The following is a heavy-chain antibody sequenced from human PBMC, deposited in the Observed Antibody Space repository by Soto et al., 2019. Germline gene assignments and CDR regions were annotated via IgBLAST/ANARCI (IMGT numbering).Heavy chain of an antibody. D-gene: IGHD6-6*01. J-gene: IGHJ4*02. V-gene: IGHV4-59*01. CDR3: ERFLEDIAAQYYFDY. Sequence: ASETLSLTCTVSGGSISSYYWSWIRQPPGKGLEWIGYIYYSGSTNYNPSLKSRVTISVDTSKNQFSLKLSSVTAADTAVYYCERFLEDIAAQYYFDYWGQGTLVTVSS. CDR1: GGSISSYY. CDR2: IYYSGST.